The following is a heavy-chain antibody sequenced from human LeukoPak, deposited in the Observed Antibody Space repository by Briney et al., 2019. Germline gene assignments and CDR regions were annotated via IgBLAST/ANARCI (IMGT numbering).Heavy chain of an antibody. CDR1: GGSISSSSYY. CDR2: IYYSGTT. CDR3: ARGGYDFWSGKNWFDP. D-gene: IGHD3-3*01. J-gene: IGHJ5*02. Sequence: SETLSLTCTVSGGSISSSSYYWGWIRQPPGKWLEWIGSIYYSGTTYYNPSLKSRVTISVDTSKNQFSLKLSSVTAADTAVYYCARGGYDFWSGKNWFDPWGQGTLVTVSS. V-gene: IGHV4-39*01.